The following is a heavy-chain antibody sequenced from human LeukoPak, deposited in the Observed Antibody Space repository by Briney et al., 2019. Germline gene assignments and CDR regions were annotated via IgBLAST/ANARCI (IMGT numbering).Heavy chain of an antibody. CDR1: GGSISSYY. J-gene: IGHJ6*02. CDR2: VYYSGST. V-gene: IGHV4-59*12. CDR3: ARDRTGIVGATTLYYYGMDV. D-gene: IGHD1-26*01. Sequence: PSETLSLTCTVSGGSISSYYWSWIRQPPGRGLEWIGYVYYSGSTNYNPSLKSRVTISVDTSKNQFSLKLSSVTAADTAVYYCARDRTGIVGATTLYYYGMDVWGQGTTVTVSS.